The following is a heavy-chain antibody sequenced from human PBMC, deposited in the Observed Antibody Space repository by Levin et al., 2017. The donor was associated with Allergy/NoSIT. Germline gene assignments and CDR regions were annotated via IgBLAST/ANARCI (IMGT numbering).Heavy chain of an antibody. J-gene: IGHJ4*02. Sequence: LSLTCAASVFTFSSSEMNWVRRAPGKGLEWVSYISSTGSTIYSADSVKGRFTISRDNAKNSLYLHMNSLRAEDTAVYYCARQLGNFWSGYNYFDYWGQGTLVTVSS. V-gene: IGHV3-48*03. CDR1: VFTFSSSE. D-gene: IGHD3-3*01. CDR2: ISSTGSTI. CDR3: ARQLGNFWSGYNYFDY.